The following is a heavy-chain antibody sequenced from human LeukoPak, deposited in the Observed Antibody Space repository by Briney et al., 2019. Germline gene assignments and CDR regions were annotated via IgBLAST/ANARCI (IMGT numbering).Heavy chain of an antibody. CDR2: ISGHGSNT. D-gene: IGHD6-19*01. J-gene: IGHJ6*02. CDR3: VKGMASGWGYYYYYGMDV. CDR1: GFTFSTYA. V-gene: IGHV3-23*01. Sequence: PGGSLRLSCAATGFTFSTYAMGWVRQAPGKGLEWVSAISGHGSNTYYAVSVKGRFTVSRDNSKNTLYLQMNSLRVEDTAVYYCVKGMASGWGYYYYYGMDVWGQGTTVTVSS.